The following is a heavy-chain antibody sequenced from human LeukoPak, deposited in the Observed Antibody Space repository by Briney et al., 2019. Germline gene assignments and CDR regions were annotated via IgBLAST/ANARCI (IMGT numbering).Heavy chain of an antibody. J-gene: IGHJ4*02. CDR1: GFTFGDYA. V-gene: IGHV3-49*04. Sequence: GRSLRLSCTTSGFTFGDYAMSWVRQAPGKGLEWVGFITNKAYGGTAQYAASVKGRFTISRDDSKSIAYLQMNTLKSEDTAVYYCTRSPSRGNDYFDHWGQGTLVTVSS. CDR2: ITNKAYGGTA. CDR3: TRSPSRGNDYFDH.